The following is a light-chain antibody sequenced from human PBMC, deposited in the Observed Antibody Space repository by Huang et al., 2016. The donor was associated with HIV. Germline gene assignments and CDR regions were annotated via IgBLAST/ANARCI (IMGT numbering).Light chain of an antibody. J-gene: IGKJ1*01. V-gene: IGKV1-5*03. CDR2: KAS. Sequence: DIQMTQSPSTLSASVGDRVTITCRASQNINIWLAWYQQKPGKAPKLRLYKASNLESGVPSRFSGSGSGTEFTLTISSLQPDDFATYYCQHYNSYSGTFGQGTNVEI. CDR3: QHYNSYSGT. CDR1: QNINIW.